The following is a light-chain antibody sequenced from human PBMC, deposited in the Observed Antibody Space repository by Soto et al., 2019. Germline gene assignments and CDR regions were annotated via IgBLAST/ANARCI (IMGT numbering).Light chain of an antibody. CDR3: CSYVDTDTWV. CDR1: NSDVGGYNY. V-gene: IGLV2-11*01. Sequence: QSVLTEPRSLSGSPGQSVTISCTGTNSDVGGYNYVSWYQQYPGKAPKLMISGVSERPSGVPDRFSGSKSGNTASLTISGLQAEDEADYYCCSYVDTDTWVFGGRTKVTVL. J-gene: IGLJ3*02. CDR2: GVS.